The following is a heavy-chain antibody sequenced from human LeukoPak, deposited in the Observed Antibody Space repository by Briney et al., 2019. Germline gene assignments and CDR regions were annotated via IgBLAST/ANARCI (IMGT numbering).Heavy chain of an antibody. Sequence: SETLSLTCTVSGGSISSSSYYWGWIRQPPGKGLEWIGTIYYSGSTYYNPSLKSRVTISVDTSKNQFSLKLSSVPAADTAVYYCAKGTPAYYYGSGTDYWGQGTLVTVSS. CDR3: AKGTPAYYYGSGTDY. CDR2: IYYSGST. J-gene: IGHJ4*02. D-gene: IGHD3-10*01. CDR1: GGSISSSSYY. V-gene: IGHV4-39*01.